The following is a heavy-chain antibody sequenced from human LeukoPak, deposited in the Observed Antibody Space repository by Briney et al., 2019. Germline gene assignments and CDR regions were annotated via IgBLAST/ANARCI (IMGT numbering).Heavy chain of an antibody. CDR2: IYYSGST. CDR1: GGSISSSSYY. Sequence: PSETLSLTCTLSGGSISSSSYYWGWIRQPPGKGLEWIGSIYYSGSTYYNPSLKSRVTISVDTSKNQFSLKLSSATAADTAVYYCATGPLVRGTYYYYYMDVWGKGTTVTVSS. CDR3: ATGPLVRGTYYYYYMDV. D-gene: IGHD1-1*01. V-gene: IGHV4-39*01. J-gene: IGHJ6*03.